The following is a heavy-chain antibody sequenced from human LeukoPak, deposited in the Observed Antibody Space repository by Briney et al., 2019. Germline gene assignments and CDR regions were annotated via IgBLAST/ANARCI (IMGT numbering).Heavy chain of an antibody. V-gene: IGHV4-34*08. CDR3: AISPRRTRGYYYGSGSPYKYNWFDP. CDR2: INHSGST. J-gene: IGHJ5*02. CDR1: GGTFSGYY. D-gene: IGHD3-10*01. Sequence: PSETLSLTCAVYGGTFSGYYWSWIRQPPGKGLEWIGEINHSGSTNYNPSLKSRGTISVDTSKNQFSLKRSSVTAADTAVYYCAISPRRTRGYYYGSGSPYKYNWFDPWGQGTLVTVSS.